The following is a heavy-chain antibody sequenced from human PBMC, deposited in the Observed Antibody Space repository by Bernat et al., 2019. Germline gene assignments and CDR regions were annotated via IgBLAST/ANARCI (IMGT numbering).Heavy chain of an antibody. Sequence: EVQLVESGVGLVQPGWSLRLSCAASGFTVTSNYMNWVRQAPGKGLEWVSVIYSGGSTYYADSVKGRFTISRDNSKTTLYLQMNSMRDEDTAVYYCASSGGWYDFDSWGQGTLVTVSS. D-gene: IGHD6-19*01. V-gene: IGHV3-66*01. J-gene: IGHJ4*02. CDR2: IYSGGST. CDR3: ASSGGWYDFDS. CDR1: GFTVTSNY.